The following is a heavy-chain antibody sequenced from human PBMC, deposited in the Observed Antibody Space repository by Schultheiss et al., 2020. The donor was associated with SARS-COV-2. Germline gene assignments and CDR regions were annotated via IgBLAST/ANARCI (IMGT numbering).Heavy chain of an antibody. J-gene: IGHJ4*02. Sequence: SGPTLVKPTQTLTLTCTFSGFSLSTSGVGVGWIRQPPGKALEWLALIYWNDDKRYSPSLKSRLTITKDTSKNQVVLTMTNMDPVDTATYYCAHSLSSDWNESPPNYWGQGTLVTVSS. CDR1: GFSLSTSGVG. D-gene: IGHD1-1*01. CDR2: IYWNDDK. CDR3: AHSLSSDWNESPPNY. V-gene: IGHV2-5*01.